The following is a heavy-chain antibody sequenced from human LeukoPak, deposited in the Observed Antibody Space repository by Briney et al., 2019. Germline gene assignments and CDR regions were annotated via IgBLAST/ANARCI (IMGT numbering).Heavy chain of an antibody. CDR1: GDSVSNNNGA. CDR3: AGGYAFDI. V-gene: IGHV6-1*01. Sequence: QTLSLTCAISGDSVSNNNGAWNWIRQSPSRGLEWLGRTYYRSQWYNDYARSVMSRISVDPDTSTNQFSLHLSSVTPDDTAVYYCAGGYAFDIWGQGTMVTVSS. J-gene: IGHJ3*02. CDR2: TYYRSQWYN.